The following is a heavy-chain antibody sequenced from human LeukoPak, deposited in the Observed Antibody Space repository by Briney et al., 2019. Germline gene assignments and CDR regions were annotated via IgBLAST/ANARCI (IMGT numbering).Heavy chain of an antibody. CDR3: ARDHSSSWSHYYYYGMDV. Sequence: GSLRLPCSGSGFTFRSYGMQWVRQAPGQGLGGGAGLWYDGSNKYYADSVKGRFTISRDNSKNTLYLQMNSLRAEDTAVYYCARDHSSSWSHYYYYGMDVWGQGTTVTVSS. V-gene: IGHV3-33*01. CDR2: LWYDGSNK. J-gene: IGHJ6*02. CDR1: GFTFRSYG. D-gene: IGHD6-13*01.